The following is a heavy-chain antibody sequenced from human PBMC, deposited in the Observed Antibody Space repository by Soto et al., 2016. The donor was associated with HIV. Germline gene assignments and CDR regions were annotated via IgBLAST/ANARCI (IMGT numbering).Heavy chain of an antibody. J-gene: IGHJ4*02. CDR3: ARGAKLSGTTVFDH. V-gene: IGHV3-66*01. D-gene: IGHD3-10*01. Sequence: SGFTVSSNYMSWVRQAPGKGLEWVSIIYRDGSTNYADSVKGRFTISRDNSESTLYLQMNSLRAEDTAVYYCARGAKLSGTTVFDHWGQGTLVTVSS. CDR1: GFTVSSNY. CDR2: IYRDGST.